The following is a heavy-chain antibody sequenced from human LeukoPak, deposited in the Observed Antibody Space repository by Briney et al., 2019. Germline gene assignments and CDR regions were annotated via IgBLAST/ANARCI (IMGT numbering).Heavy chain of an antibody. CDR1: GGSISSGSYY. CDR3: ARMTPDYLMDY. D-gene: IGHD4-11*01. V-gene: IGHV4-61*02. J-gene: IGHJ4*02. Sequence: SQTLSLTCTVSGGSISSGSYYWSWIRQPAGKGLEWIGRIYTSGSTNYNPSLKSRVTISVDTSKNQFSLKLSSVTAADTAVYYCARMTPDYLMDYWGQGTLGTVS. CDR2: IYTSGST.